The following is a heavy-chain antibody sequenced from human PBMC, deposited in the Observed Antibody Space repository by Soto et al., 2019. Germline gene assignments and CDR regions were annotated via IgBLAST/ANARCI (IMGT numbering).Heavy chain of an antibody. J-gene: IGHJ4*02. CDR2: LNQDGSDI. CDR1: GFTFSKYW. CDR3: ARGPLDY. Sequence: GGSLRLSCAVSGFTFSKYWVTWLRQAPGKGLEWVANLNQDGSDIYYVDSVKGRFTVSRDNANNSLYLQMNSLRAEDTAVYYFARGPLDYWGQGTMVTV. V-gene: IGHV3-7*01.